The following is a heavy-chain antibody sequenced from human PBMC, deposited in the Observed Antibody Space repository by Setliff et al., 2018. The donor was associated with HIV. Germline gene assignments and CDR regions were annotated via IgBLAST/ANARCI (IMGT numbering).Heavy chain of an antibody. CDR3: ARAKTSSYADPWFDP. J-gene: IGHJ5*02. V-gene: IGHV1-69*05. CDR1: GYTFTGYY. CDR2: IIPLFGTS. Sequence: SVKVSCKASGYTFTGYYMHWVRQAPGQGLEWMGTIIPLFGTSNQAQKFHGRPKFTTDEPTSTAYMALGGLTSDDTAMYFCARAKTSSYADPWFDPWGQGTQVTVSS. D-gene: IGHD3-16*01.